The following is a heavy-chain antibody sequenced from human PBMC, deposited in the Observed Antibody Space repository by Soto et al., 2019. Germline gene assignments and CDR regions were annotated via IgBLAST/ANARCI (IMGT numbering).Heavy chain of an antibody. CDR3: AREFTTSGGYYDSSGYYYDY. V-gene: IGHV3-23*01. CDR1: GFTFSSYA. J-gene: IGHJ4*02. Sequence: GGSLRLSCAASGFTFSSYAMSWVRQAPGKGLEWVSAISGSGGSTYYADSVKGRFTISRDNSKNTLYLQMNSLRAEDTAVYYCAREFTTSGGYYDSSGYYYDYWGQGTLVTVSS. CDR2: ISGSGGST. D-gene: IGHD3-22*01.